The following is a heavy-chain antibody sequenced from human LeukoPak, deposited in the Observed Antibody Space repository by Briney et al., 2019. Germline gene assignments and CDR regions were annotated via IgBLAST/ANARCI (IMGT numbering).Heavy chain of an antibody. V-gene: IGHV1-69*05. Sequence: SVKVSCKASGYTFTSYGISWVRQAPGRGLEWMGGIIPIFGTANYAQKFQGRVTITTDESTSTAYMELSSLRSEDTAVYYCARGDFWSGYLDYWGQGTLVTVSS. D-gene: IGHD3-3*01. CDR3: ARGDFWSGYLDY. CDR2: IIPIFGTA. J-gene: IGHJ4*02. CDR1: GYTFTSYG.